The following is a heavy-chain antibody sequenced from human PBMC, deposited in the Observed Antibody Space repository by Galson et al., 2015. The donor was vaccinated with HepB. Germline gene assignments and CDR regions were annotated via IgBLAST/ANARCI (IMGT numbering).Heavy chain of an antibody. J-gene: IGHJ4*02. V-gene: IGHV3-7*01. Sequence: SLRLSCAASGFTFSSYWMSWVRQAPGKGLEWVANIKQDGSEKYYVDSVKGRFTISRDNAKNSLYLQMNSLRAEDTAVYYCATLKLYYDFWSGPVDYWGQGTLVTVSS. CDR2: IKQDGSEK. CDR3: ATLKLYYDFWSGPVDY. D-gene: IGHD3-3*01. CDR1: GFTFSSYW.